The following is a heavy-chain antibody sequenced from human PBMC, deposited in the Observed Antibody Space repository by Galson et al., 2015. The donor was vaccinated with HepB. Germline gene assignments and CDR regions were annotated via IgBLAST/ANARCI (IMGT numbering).Heavy chain of an antibody. V-gene: IGHV3-11*01. CDR2: ISSSGSTI. D-gene: IGHD6-13*01. CDR3: ARDSSWYFMDV. J-gene: IGHJ6*02. CDR1: GFTFSDYY. Sequence: SGFTFSDYYMSWIRQAPGKGLEWVSYISSSGSTIYYADSVKGRFTISRDNAKSSLYLQMNSLRAEDTAVYYCARDSSWYFMDVWGQGTTVTVSS.